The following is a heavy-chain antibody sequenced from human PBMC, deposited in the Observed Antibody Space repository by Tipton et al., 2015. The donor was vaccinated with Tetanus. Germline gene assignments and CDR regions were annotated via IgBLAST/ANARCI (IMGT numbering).Heavy chain of an antibody. CDR2: VNYAGST. CDR3: AASVVRWFDP. J-gene: IGHJ5*02. D-gene: IGHD3-22*01. CDR1: GGSFRDYF. Sequence: TLSLTCAVHGGSFRDYFWSWLRQSPGKGLEWIGEVNYAGSTTYNPSLKSRVSMSVDVPKKQLSLKLNSVTAADTAVYYCAASVVRWFDPWGQGTLVTVSS. V-gene: IGHV4-34*07.